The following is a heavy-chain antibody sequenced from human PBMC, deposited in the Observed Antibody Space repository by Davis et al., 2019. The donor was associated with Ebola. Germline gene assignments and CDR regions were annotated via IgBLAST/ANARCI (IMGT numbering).Heavy chain of an antibody. CDR1: GFTFSTHW. V-gene: IGHV3-7*03. Sequence: GESLKISCAASGFTFSTHWMTWVRQAPRKGLEWVANIKQGGSEKYYVDSVKGRFTLSRDNAKSSLYLQMNSLRAEDTAVYYCASLQASTVTTTDDAFDIWGQGTMVTVSS. CDR3: ASLQASTVTTTDDAFDI. CDR2: IKQGGSEK. J-gene: IGHJ3*02. D-gene: IGHD4-17*01.